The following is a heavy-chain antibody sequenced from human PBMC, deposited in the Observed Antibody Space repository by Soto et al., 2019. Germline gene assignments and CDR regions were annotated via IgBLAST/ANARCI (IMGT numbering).Heavy chain of an antibody. V-gene: IGHV4-34*01. J-gene: IGHJ6*03. CDR3: ASQGLPYLDGSPTPLYYRDV. CDR2: INHSGNT. CDR1: GGSFSGYY. D-gene: IGHD3-9*01. Sequence: PSETLSLTCAVYGGSFSGYYWSWIRQPPGKGLEWIGEINHSGNTNYNPSLKSRVTISVDKSKNQFSLKLSSVTAADTAVYYCASQGLPYLDGSPTPLYYRDVWAKGPRSPSP.